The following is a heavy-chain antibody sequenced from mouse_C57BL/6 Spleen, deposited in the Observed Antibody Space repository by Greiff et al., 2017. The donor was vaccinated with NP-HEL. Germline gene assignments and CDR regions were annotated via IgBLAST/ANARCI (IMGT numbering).Heavy chain of an antibody. J-gene: IGHJ3*01. V-gene: IGHV1-7*01. CDR2: INPSSGYT. CDR3: VMVTTIAY. D-gene: IGHD2-2*01. Sequence: VQLQQSGAELAKPGASVKLSCKASGYTFTSYWMHWVKQRPGQGLEWIGYINPSSGYTKYNQKFKGKSTLTVDKSSSTAYMQLSSLTSEDSAVYYCVMVTTIAYWGQGTLVTVSA. CDR1: GYTFTSYW.